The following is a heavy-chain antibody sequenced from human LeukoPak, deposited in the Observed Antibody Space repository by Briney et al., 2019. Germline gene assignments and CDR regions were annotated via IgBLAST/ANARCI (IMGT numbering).Heavy chain of an antibody. CDR1: GFTFSSYA. CDR2: IISDGSST. D-gene: IGHD2-2*01. Sequence: PGGSLRLSCAASGFTFSSYAMSWVRQAPGKGLVWVSRIISDGSSTSYADSVKGRFTISRDNAKNTLYLQMNSLRAEDTALYYCARDRGASWGPIVVVPAAMGTAVDYWGQGTLVTVSS. V-gene: IGHV3-74*01. CDR3: ARDRGASWGPIVVVPAAMGTAVDY. J-gene: IGHJ4*02.